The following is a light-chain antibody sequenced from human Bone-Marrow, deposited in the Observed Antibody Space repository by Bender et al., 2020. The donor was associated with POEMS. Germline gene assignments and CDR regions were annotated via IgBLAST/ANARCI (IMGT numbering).Light chain of an antibody. V-gene: IGLV1-44*01. J-gene: IGLJ3*02. CDR2: SSH. CDR3: AVCDCSLNGWV. CDR1: SSNIGAHA. Sequence: QSVLTQPPSASGTPGQRVTISCSGGSSNIGAHAVNWYQHLPGPAPKRLIYSSHRPPSGVPGRFPGARSGTSASLAIGGLQSEDEAEYFGAVCDCSLNGWVFSGGTKLTVL.